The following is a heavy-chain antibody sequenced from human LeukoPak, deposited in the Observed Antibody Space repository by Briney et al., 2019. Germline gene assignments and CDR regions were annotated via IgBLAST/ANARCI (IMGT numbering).Heavy chain of an antibody. Sequence: PGGSLSLSCAASGFTFNIYWMSWVRQAPGKGLEWVANINQDGIEKYCVDSVKGRFTISRDNAKTSLYLHMNSLRAEDTAVYYCARDKAYGDSEDYWGQGTLVTVSS. CDR2: INQDGIEK. D-gene: IGHD4-17*01. J-gene: IGHJ4*02. CDR3: ARDKAYGDSEDY. CDR1: GFTFNIYW. V-gene: IGHV3-7*05.